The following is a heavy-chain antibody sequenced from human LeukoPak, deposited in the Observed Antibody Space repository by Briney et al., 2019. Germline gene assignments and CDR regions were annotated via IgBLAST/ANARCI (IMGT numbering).Heavy chain of an antibody. J-gene: IGHJ4*02. CDR3: AKPFQWLESFDY. V-gene: IGHV3-23*01. CDR1: GFTFSSYA. Sequence: PGGSLRLSCAASGFTFSSYAMSWVRQAPGKGLEWVSAISGSGGSTYYADSVKGRFTISRDNSKNMLYLQMNSLRAEDTAVYYCAKPFQWLESFDYWGQGTLVTVSS. D-gene: IGHD6-19*01. CDR2: ISGSGGST.